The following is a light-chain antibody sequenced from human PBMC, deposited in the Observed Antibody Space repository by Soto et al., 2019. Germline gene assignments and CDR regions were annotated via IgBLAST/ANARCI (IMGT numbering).Light chain of an antibody. CDR2: GAS. V-gene: IGKV3-20*01. Sequence: EFMLTQSPGTLSLSPGERAALSCRASQSVSSSYLAWYQQRPGQAPRLVIYGASYRAAGVPDRFSGSGSGTHFTLTISRLEPEDFAVYYCQPYGTSTWTFGQGTKVDIK. CDR1: QSVSSSY. J-gene: IGKJ1*01. CDR3: QPYGTSTWT.